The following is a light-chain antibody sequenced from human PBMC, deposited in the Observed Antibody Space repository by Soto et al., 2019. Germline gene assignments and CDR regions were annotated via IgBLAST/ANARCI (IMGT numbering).Light chain of an antibody. CDR2: AAS. CDR3: QQTYSTPFT. J-gene: IGKJ4*01. CDR1: QSISNH. V-gene: IGKV1-39*01. Sequence: DIQMTQSPSSLSASVGDRVTIACRTSQSISNHLNWYLQKPGKAPKLLIYAASSLQGGVPSRFSGSGSGTDFTLTISSLQPEDFATYYCQQTYSTPFTFGGGTKVDIK.